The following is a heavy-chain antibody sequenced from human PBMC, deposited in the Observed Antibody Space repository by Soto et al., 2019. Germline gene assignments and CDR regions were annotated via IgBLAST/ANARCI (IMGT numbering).Heavy chain of an antibody. V-gene: IGHV3-7*02. CDR2: IKKDGSDK. CDR3: AGGRDGYNCGSDC. J-gene: IGHJ4*02. Sequence: GGSLRLSCAASGLSFSSYWMSWVRQAPGKGLEWVANIKKDGSDKFYVDSVKGRFTISIDNARNSLYLQMNSLRVEDTAVYYCAGGRDGYNCGSDCWGQGT. D-gene: IGHD2-21*01. CDR1: GLSFSSYW.